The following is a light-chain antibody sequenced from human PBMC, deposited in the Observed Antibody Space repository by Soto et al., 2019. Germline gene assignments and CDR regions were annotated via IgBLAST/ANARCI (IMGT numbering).Light chain of an antibody. CDR1: SSDVGGYNY. Sequence: QSALTQPPSASGSPGQSVTISCTGTSSDVGGYNYVSWYQQHPGKAPKLIIYEVSKRPSGVPDRFSGSKSGNTASLTVSGLQTEDEADYHCISYAAKKVFGGGTKLTVL. V-gene: IGLV2-8*01. J-gene: IGLJ3*02. CDR2: EVS. CDR3: ISYAAKKV.